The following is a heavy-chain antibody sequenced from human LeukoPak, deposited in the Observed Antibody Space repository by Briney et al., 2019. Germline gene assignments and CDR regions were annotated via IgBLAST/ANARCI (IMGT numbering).Heavy chain of an antibody. CDR1: VGTFSSYA. V-gene: IGHV1-69*13. Sequence: GASVKVSCKASVGTFSSYAISWVRQAPGQGLEWMGGIIPIFGTANYAQKFQGRVTISADESTSTAYMELSSLRSEDTAVYFCASAPRYSSSWPNNWFDPWGQGTLVTVSS. CDR2: IIPIFGTA. D-gene: IGHD6-13*01. J-gene: IGHJ5*02. CDR3: ASAPRYSSSWPNNWFDP.